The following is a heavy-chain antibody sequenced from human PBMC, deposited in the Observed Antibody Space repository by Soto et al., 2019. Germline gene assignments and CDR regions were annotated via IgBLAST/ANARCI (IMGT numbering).Heavy chain of an antibody. CDR3: ARRDGKRVGATDFDY. D-gene: IGHD1-26*01. Sequence: GESLKISCKGSGYTFTDYWIGWVRQLPGKGLEWMGIIYPGDSDTRYSPSFQGHVTITVDKSISTAYLQWSSLKASDTAMYYCARRDGKRVGATDFDYWGQGTLVTVSS. CDR1: GYTFTDYW. V-gene: IGHV5-51*01. CDR2: IYPGDSDT. J-gene: IGHJ4*02.